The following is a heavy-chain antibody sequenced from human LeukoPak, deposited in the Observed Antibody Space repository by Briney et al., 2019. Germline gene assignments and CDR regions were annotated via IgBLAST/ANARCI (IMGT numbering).Heavy chain of an antibody. D-gene: IGHD2-21*02. CDR1: GFTFDNYA. CDR2: ITGSGDST. J-gene: IGHJ4*02. V-gene: IGHV3-23*01. CDR3: AKSRIVVVTAIDY. Sequence: PGASLRLSCVASGFTFDNYAMSWVRQAPGKGLEWVSAITGSGDSTFNADSVKGRFTISRDNSKNTLHLQMNNLRAEDTAIYYCAKSRIVVVTAIDYWGQGILVTVSS.